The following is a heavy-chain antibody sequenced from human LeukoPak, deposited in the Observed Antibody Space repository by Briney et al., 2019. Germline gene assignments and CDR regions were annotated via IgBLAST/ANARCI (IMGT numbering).Heavy chain of an antibody. CDR3: AKERDTAMVTIDY. Sequence: GGSLRLSCAASGFTFSSYGMHCVRQAPGKGLEWAAFIRYDGSNKYYADSVKGRLPISRDNSKNTLYLQMNSLRAEDTAVYYCAKERDTAMVTIDYWGQGTLVTVSS. CDR2: IRYDGSNK. CDR1: GFTFSSYG. J-gene: IGHJ4*02. D-gene: IGHD5-18*01. V-gene: IGHV3-30*02.